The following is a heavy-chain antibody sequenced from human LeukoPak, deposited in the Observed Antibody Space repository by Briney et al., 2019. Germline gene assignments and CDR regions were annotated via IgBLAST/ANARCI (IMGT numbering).Heavy chain of an antibody. Sequence: GESLKISGKGSGCSFTSYWISWVRQMPGKGLEWMGRIDPSDSYTNYSPSFQGHVTISADKSISTAYLQWSSLKASDTAMYYCARRRTYNLFDPWGQGTLVTVSS. CDR1: GCSFTSYW. CDR3: ARRRTYNLFDP. V-gene: IGHV5-10-1*01. CDR2: IDPSDSYT. J-gene: IGHJ5*02.